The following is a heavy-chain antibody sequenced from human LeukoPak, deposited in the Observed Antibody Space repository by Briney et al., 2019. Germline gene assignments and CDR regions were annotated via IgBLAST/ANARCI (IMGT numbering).Heavy chain of an antibody. Sequence: GGSLRLSCATSGFTFSSYAMSWVRQAPGKGLEWVSGISESGDDIYYADSAKGRFAISRVNSKNTLHLQMDNLRAADTAVYYCARWGYGGKFGYWGQGTLVTVSS. J-gene: IGHJ4*02. D-gene: IGHD2-21*01. CDR1: GFTFSSYA. V-gene: IGHV3-23*01. CDR2: ISESGDDI. CDR3: ARWGYGGKFGY.